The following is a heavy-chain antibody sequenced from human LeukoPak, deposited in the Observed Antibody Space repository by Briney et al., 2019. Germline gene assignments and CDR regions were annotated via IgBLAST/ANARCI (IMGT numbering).Heavy chain of an antibody. CDR3: AKDVYGDYGGLDY. CDR1: GFPFSTYA. CDR2: IRGSDGST. Sequence: GGSLRLSCAASGFPFSTYAMSWVRQAPGKGLEWVSSIRGSDGSTYYADSVKGRFAISRDNSKNTLYLQMGSLRAEDTAVYYCAKDVYGDYGGLDYWGQGTLVTVSS. D-gene: IGHD4-17*01. V-gene: IGHV3-23*01. J-gene: IGHJ4*02.